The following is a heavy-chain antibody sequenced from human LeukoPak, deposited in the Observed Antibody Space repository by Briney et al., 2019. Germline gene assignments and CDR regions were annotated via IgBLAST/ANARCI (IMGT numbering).Heavy chain of an antibody. CDR3: ARVIGNCDDKGDYFDY. Sequence: SETLSLTCTVSGGSISSYYWSWIRQPAGKGLEWIGRIYTSGSTNYNPSIKSRVTMSVDTSKNQFSLKLSSVTAADTAVYYCARVIGNCDDKGDYFDYWGQGTLVTVSS. D-gene: IGHD2-21*01. CDR1: GGSISSYY. J-gene: IGHJ4*02. V-gene: IGHV4-4*07. CDR2: IYTSGST.